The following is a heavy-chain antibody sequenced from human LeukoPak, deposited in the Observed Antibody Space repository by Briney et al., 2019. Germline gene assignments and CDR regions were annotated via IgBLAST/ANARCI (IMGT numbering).Heavy chain of an antibody. D-gene: IGHD1-7*01. CDR3: ASGSVVVPGPYNWNSTDY. Sequence: ASVKVSCKASGYTFTGYYMHWVRQAPGQGLEWMGWINPNSGGTNYAQKFQGRVTMTRDTSISTAYMELSRLRSDDTAVYYCASGSVVVPGPYNWNSTDYWGQGTLVTVSS. J-gene: IGHJ4*02. CDR2: INPNSGGT. V-gene: IGHV1-2*02. CDR1: GYTFTGYY.